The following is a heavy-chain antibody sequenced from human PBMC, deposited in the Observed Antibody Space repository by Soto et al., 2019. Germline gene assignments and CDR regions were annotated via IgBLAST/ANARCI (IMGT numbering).Heavy chain of an antibody. V-gene: IGHV4-31*03. D-gene: IGHD1-1*01. Sequence: QTQLQESGPGLVRPSQTLSLTCPFSGAFISDHETYWNWIRQRPGKGLEWIGYISDSGSTFYNPSLRSRITISLDTSKSQFSLNLTSLTAADTAVYYCAARVKAHKRDFDYWGQGSLVTVSS. CDR3: AARVKAHKRDFDY. CDR2: ISDSGST. J-gene: IGHJ4*02. CDR1: GAFISDHETY.